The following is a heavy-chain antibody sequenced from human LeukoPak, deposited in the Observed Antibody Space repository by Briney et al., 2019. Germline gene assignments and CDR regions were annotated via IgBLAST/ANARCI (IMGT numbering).Heavy chain of an antibody. Sequence: SETLSLTCTVSGGSISSGDYYWSWIRQPPGKGLEWIGYIYYSGSTYYNPSLKSRVTISVDTSKNQFSLKLSSVTAADTAVYYCARGSYATYYYDSSGDAFDIWGQGTMVTVSS. CDR3: ARGSYATYYYDSSGDAFDI. CDR2: IYYSGST. V-gene: IGHV4-30-4*01. D-gene: IGHD3-22*01. J-gene: IGHJ3*02. CDR1: GGSISSGDYY.